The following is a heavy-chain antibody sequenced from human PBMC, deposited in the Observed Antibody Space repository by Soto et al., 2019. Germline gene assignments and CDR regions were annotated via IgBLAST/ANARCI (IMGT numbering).Heavy chain of an antibody. CDR3: ARDRWEYCSGGSCPTPY. CDR2: ISDNGGTT. D-gene: IGHD2-15*01. CDR1: EFTFSNYA. J-gene: IGHJ4*02. V-gene: IGHV3-23*01. Sequence: GGSLRLSCAASEFTFSNYAMSWVRQAPGKGLEWVSSISDNGGTTYYADSVKGRFTISRDNSKNTLYLQMNSLRSEDTAVYYCARDRWEYCSGGSCPTPYWGQGTLVTVS.